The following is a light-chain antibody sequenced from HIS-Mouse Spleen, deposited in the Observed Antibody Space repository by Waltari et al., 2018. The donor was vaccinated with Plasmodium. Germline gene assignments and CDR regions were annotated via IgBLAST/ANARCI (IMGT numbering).Light chain of an antibody. V-gene: IGKV3-20*01. CDR3: QQYGSSPYT. CDR2: GAS. Sequence: EIVLTQSPGTLSLSPGESATLSGRASQSVSSSYLAWYQQKPGQAPRLLIYGASSRATGIPDRFSGSGSGTDFTLTISRLEPEDFAEYYCQQYGSSPYTFGQGTKLEIK. CDR1: QSVSSSY. J-gene: IGKJ2*01.